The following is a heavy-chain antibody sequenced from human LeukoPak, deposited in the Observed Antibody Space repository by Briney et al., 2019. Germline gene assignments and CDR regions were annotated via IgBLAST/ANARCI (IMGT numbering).Heavy chain of an antibody. CDR3: AKAGGHSPYYALDV. CDR1: GITFNSYA. V-gene: IGHV3-23*01. D-gene: IGHD1-26*01. CDR2: ISFSGGST. J-gene: IGHJ6*02. Sequence: GGALRLSCAASGITFNSYAMSWVRQAPGKGLEWVSTISFSGGSTYYADSVKGRFSISRDNSNNTLYLQTSSLRAEDTAVYYCAKAGGHSPYYALDVWGQGTTVTVSS.